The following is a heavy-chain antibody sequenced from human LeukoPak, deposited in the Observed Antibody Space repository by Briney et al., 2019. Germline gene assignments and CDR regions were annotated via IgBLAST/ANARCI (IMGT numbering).Heavy chain of an antibody. D-gene: IGHD5-18*01. J-gene: IGHJ4*02. CDR3: AREVTYRGYDDGYSYAYDY. CDR2: ISAHNGDT. CDR1: GYTFTSYG. V-gene: IGHV1-18*04. Sequence: GASVKVSCKASGYTFTSYGISWVRQAPGQGLEWMGWISAHNGDTNYAQKLQGRVTMTTDTSTSTAYMELRSLRSDDTAVYYCAREVTYRGYDDGYSYAYDYWGQGTLVTVSS.